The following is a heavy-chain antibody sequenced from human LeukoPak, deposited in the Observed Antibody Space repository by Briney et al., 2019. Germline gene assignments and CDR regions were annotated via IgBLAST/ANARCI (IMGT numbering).Heavy chain of an antibody. Sequence: SETLSLTCAVSGGSISNSNWWSWVRQPPGKGLEWIGEIYHSGSTNYNPSLKSRVTISVDKSKNQFSLKLSSVTAADTAVYYCARSLYSSGWTPYFDYWGQGTLVTVSS. J-gene: IGHJ4*02. V-gene: IGHV4-4*02. D-gene: IGHD6-19*01. CDR2: IYHSGST. CDR1: GGSISNSNW. CDR3: ARSLYSSGWTPYFDY.